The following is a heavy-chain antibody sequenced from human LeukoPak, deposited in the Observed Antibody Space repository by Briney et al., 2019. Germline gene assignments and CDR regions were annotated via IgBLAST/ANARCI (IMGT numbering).Heavy chain of an antibody. Sequence: GGSLRLSCAASGFTFDDYAVHWVRQAPGKGLEWVSLISWDGGSTYYADSVKGRFTISRDNSKNSLYLQMNSLRAEDTALYYCAKAHGAYQLDFDYWGQGTLVTVSS. CDR2: ISWDGGST. J-gene: IGHJ4*02. V-gene: IGHV3-43D*04. D-gene: IGHD2-2*01. CDR3: AKAHGAYQLDFDY. CDR1: GFTFDDYA.